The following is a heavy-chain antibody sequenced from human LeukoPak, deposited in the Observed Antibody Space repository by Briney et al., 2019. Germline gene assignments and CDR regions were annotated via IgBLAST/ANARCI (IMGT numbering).Heavy chain of an antibody. J-gene: IGHJ5*02. Sequence: GSVKVSCKVSGHTLTELFMHWVRQAPGKGLEWMGGFDPEDGETIYAQKFQGRVTMTKDTSTHTGYMELSSLRSDDTAVYYCTLQRISFLNYFDPWGQGTLVTVSS. CDR3: TLQRISFLNYFDP. D-gene: IGHD2/OR15-2a*01. CDR2: FDPEDGET. CDR1: GHTLTELF. V-gene: IGHV1-24*01.